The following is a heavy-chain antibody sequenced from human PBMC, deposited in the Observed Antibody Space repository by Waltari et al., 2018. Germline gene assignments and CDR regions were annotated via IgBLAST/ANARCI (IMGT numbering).Heavy chain of an antibody. CDR3: ARQVRPRSYFDY. Sequence: QLQLQESGPGLVKPAETLSLNCTVSGGAIRSSSYYWGWVRQSPRKGLGWIGGVYYSGSTIYNPSLKSRVSMSVDTSKNQFSLKLMSVTAADTAVYFCARQVRPRSYFDYWGRGTLITVSS. J-gene: IGHJ4*02. D-gene: IGHD3-10*01. V-gene: IGHV4-39*07. CDR2: VYYSGST. CDR1: GGAIRSSSYY.